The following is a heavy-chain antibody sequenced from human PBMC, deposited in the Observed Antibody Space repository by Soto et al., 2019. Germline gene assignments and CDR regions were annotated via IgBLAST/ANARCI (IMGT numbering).Heavy chain of an antibody. J-gene: IGHJ4*02. Sequence: PSEALYLTCTVSGGSISSYYWSWIRQPAGKGLECIGRIYTSGSTNYNPSLKSRVTMSVDTSKNQFSLKLSSVTAADTAVYYCARDNSYGDYGYWGQGTLVTVYS. CDR3: ARDNSYGDYGY. CDR1: GGSISSYY. D-gene: IGHD4-17*01. V-gene: IGHV4-4*07. CDR2: IYTSGST.